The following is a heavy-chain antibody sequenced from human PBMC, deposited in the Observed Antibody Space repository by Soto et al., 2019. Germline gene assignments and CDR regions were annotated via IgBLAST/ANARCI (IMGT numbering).Heavy chain of an antibody. J-gene: IGHJ6*02. CDR3: ASIVRETCRYYAMEV. CDR1: GGSFSSNNYY. CDR2: ISYTGST. Sequence: QLQLQESGPGLVKPSETMSLTCSVTGGSFSSNNYYWGWIRQSPGKGLECIGTISYTGSTHYNPSFKGRVTISVATSKDQFSLKLSSVNAADTSVYYCASIVRETCRYYAMEVWGQGTAVTVSS. V-gene: IGHV4-39*01. D-gene: IGHD1-26*01.